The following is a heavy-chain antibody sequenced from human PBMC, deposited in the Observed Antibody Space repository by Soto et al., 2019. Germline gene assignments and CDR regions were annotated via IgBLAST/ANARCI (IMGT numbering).Heavy chain of an antibody. D-gene: IGHD3-3*01. Sequence: GGSLRLSCAASGFTFSNAWMNWVRQAPGKGLEWVGRIKSKTDGGTTDYAAPVKGRFTISRDDSKNTLYLQMNSLKTEDTAVFYCTTVGLDFWSGYPYGMDVWGQGTTVTVSS. J-gene: IGHJ6*02. CDR2: IKSKTDGGTT. CDR1: GFTFSNAW. V-gene: IGHV3-15*07. CDR3: TTVGLDFWSGYPYGMDV.